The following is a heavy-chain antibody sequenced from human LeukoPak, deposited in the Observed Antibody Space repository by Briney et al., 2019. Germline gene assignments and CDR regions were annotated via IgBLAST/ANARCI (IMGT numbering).Heavy chain of an antibody. Sequence: ASVKVSCKASGGTFSSYAISWMRQDPGQGLEWMGGIIPIFGTANYAQKFQGRVTITADESTSTAYMKLSSLRSEDTAVYYCARVALGRRWLQTSYYYGMDVWGQGTTVTVSS. J-gene: IGHJ6*02. D-gene: IGHD5-24*01. CDR1: GGTFSSYA. CDR3: ARVALGRRWLQTSYYYGMDV. CDR2: IIPIFGTA. V-gene: IGHV1-69*13.